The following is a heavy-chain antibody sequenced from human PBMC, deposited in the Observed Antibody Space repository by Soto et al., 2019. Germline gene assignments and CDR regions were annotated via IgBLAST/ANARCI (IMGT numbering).Heavy chain of an antibody. J-gene: IGHJ5*01. CDR2: ISSSGTTI. Sequence: QVQLVESGGGLVKPGGSLRLSCAASGFTFSDNYMSWIRQAPGKGLEWVSYISSSGTTIYYADSVKGRFTISRDNAKNSLYLQMDSLRAEDTAVYYCVWAPYGFTSWFDSWAQGTLVTVSS. V-gene: IGHV3-11*01. CDR3: VWAPYGFTSWFDS. CDR1: GFTFSDNY. D-gene: IGHD3-10*01.